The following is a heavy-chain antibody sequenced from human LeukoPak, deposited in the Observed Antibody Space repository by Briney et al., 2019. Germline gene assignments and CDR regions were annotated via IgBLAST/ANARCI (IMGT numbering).Heavy chain of an antibody. D-gene: IGHD4-17*01. V-gene: IGHV3-23*01. CDR3: ANDSGDPDY. Sequence: SAGSLRLSCAASGFTFSSYAMSWVRQAPGKGLEWVSAISGSGGTTYYADSVKGRFTISRDNSKNTLYLQMISLRAEDTALYYCANDSGDPDYCGEGTLVTVSS. CDR2: ISGSGGTT. CDR1: GFTFSSYA. J-gene: IGHJ4*02.